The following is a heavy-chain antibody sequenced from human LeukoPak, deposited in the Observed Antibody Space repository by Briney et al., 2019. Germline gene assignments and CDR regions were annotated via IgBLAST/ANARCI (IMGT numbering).Heavy chain of an antibody. CDR1: GFTFSSYG. V-gene: IGHV3-30*02. CDR3: AKDLRAAAGTPLLDY. D-gene: IGHD6-13*01. CDR2: IRYDGSNK. Sequence: GGSLRLSCAASGFTFSSYGMHWVRQAPGKGLEWVAFIRYDGSNKYYADSVKGRFTISRDNSKNTLYLQMNSLRAEDTAVYYCAKDLRAAAGTPLLDYWGQGTLVTVSS. J-gene: IGHJ4*02.